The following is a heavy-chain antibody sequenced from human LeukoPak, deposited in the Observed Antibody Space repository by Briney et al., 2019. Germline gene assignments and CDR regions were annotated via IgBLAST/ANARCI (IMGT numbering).Heavy chain of an antibody. CDR1: GGSISSSSYY. J-gene: IGHJ2*01. CDR3: ARVPYYYGSGSYHSYWYFDL. Sequence: SETLSLTCTVSGGSISSSSYYWSWIRQPPGKGLEWIGYIYYSGSTNYNPSLKSRVTISVDTSKNQFSLKLSSVTAADTAVYYCARVPYYYGSGSYHSYWYFDLWGRGTLVTVSS. D-gene: IGHD3-10*01. CDR2: IYYSGST. V-gene: IGHV4-61*01.